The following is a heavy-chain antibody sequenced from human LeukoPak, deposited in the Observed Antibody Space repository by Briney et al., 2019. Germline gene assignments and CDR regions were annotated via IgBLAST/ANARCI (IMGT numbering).Heavy chain of an antibody. J-gene: IGHJ4*02. CDR2: INSDGSST. Sequence: PGGSLRLSCAASGFTFSSYWMHWVRQAPGKGLVRVSRINSDGSSTSYVDSVKGRFTISRDNAKNTLYLQMNSLRAEDTAVYYCARDVKGYYDSSGSWGQGTLVTVSS. V-gene: IGHV3-74*01. D-gene: IGHD3-22*01. CDR3: ARDVKGYYDSSGS. CDR1: GFTFSSYW.